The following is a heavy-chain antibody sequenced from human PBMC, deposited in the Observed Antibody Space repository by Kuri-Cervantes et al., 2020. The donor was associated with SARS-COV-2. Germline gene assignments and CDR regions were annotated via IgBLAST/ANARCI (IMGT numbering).Heavy chain of an antibody. V-gene: IGHV3-30-3*01. J-gene: IGHJ4*02. Sequence: GGSLRLSCAASGFTFNNYAMHWVRQTPGEGLEWVAITSYDGSTKYYSDSVKGRFTIFRDNSKNTLYLQMNNLRGEDTAVYFCARGRVGVQDFWGQGTRVTGSS. CDR1: GFTFNNYA. CDR3: ARGRVGVQDF. D-gene: IGHD2-21*01. CDR2: TSYDGSTK.